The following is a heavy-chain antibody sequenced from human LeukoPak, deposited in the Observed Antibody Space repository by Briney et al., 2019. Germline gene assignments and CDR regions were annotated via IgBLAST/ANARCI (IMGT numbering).Heavy chain of an antibody. J-gene: IGHJ4*02. Sequence: ASVKVSCKASGGTFSSYAINWVRQATGQGLEWMGWMNPNSGNTGYAQKFQGRVTMTRNTSISTAYMELSSLRSEDTAVYYCARGLGTATEFDYWGQGTLVTVSS. V-gene: IGHV1-8*02. D-gene: IGHD5-18*01. CDR3: ARGLGTATEFDY. CDR1: GGTFSSYA. CDR2: MNPNSGNT.